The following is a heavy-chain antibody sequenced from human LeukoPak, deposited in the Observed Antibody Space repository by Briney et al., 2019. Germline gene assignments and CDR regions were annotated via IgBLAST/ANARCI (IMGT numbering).Heavy chain of an antibody. CDR1: GYTFTSYY. CDR2: INPSGGST. Sequence: VASVKVSCKASGYTFTSYYMHWVRQAPGQGLEWMGIINPSGGSTSYAQKFQGRVTMTRDTSTSTVYMELSSLRSEDTAVYYRARDLGEGVRYSSSWYFFDYWGQGTLVTVSS. D-gene: IGHD6-13*01. V-gene: IGHV1-46*01. CDR3: ARDLGEGVRYSSSWYFFDY. J-gene: IGHJ4*02.